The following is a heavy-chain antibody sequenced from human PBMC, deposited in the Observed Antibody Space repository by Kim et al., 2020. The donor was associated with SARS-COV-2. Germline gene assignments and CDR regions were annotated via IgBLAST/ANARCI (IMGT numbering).Heavy chain of an antibody. CDR3: ARDRAPLVFDY. CDR2: T. D-gene: IGHD3-10*01. Sequence: TSHADSGKGRFTISRDNAKNTLYLQMNSLRAEDTAVYYCARDRAPLVFDYWGQGTLVTVSS. V-gene: IGHV3-74*01. J-gene: IGHJ4*02.